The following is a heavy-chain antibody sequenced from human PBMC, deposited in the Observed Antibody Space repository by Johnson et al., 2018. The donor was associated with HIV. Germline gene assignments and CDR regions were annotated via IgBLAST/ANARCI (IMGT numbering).Heavy chain of an antibody. CDR3: AARIAVADDDAFDI. V-gene: IGHV3-23*04. J-gene: IGHJ3*02. D-gene: IGHD6-19*01. CDR1: GFTFDDYG. Sequence: MLLVESGGGVVRPGGSLRLSCAASGFTFDDYGMSWVRQAPGKGLEWVSVISGSGGRTYYADSVKGRFTISRDNSKNTLYLQMNSLRAEDTAVYYCAARIAVADDDAFDIWGQGTMVTVSS. CDR2: ISGSGGRT.